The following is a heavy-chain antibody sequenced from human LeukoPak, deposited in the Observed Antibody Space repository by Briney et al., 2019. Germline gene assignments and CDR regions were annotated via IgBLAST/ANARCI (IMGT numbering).Heavy chain of an antibody. CDR3: ARVWYYYYMDV. D-gene: IGHD3-16*01. V-gene: IGHV4-34*01. CDR1: GGSFSGYY. Sequence: KASETLSLTCAVYGGSFSGYYWSWIHQPPGKGLEWIGEINHSGSTNYNPSLKSRVTISVDTSKNQFSLKLSSVTAADTAVYYCARVWYYYYMDVWGKGTTVTVSS. CDR2: INHSGST. J-gene: IGHJ6*03.